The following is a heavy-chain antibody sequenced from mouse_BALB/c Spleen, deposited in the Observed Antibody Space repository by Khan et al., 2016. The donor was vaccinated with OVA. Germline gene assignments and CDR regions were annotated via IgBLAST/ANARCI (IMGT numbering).Heavy chain of an antibody. CDR1: GFTFSSFG. Sequence: EVQLVESGGGLVQPGGSRKLSCAASGFTFSSFGMHWVRQAPEKGLEWVAYISSGSSTIYYADTVKGRFTISRDNPKNTLFLHMTSLRSGDTAMYYCARRGDGYPAWFAYWCQGTLVTVSA. V-gene: IGHV5-17*02. D-gene: IGHD2-3*01. J-gene: IGHJ3*01. CDR3: ARRGDGYPAWFAY. CDR2: ISSGSSTI.